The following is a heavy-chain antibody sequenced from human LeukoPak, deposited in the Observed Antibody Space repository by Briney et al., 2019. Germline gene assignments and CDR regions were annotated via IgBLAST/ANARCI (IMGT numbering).Heavy chain of an antibody. CDR2: IYYSGST. CDR1: GGSISSGGYY. CDR3: ARGGEDLPGSSQVDY. V-gene: IGHV4-30-4*08. Sequence: PSQTLSLTCTVSGGSISSGGYYWSWIRQHPGKGLEWIGYIYYSGSTYYNPSLKSRVTISVDTSKNQFSLKLSSVTAADTAVYYCARGGEDLPGSSQVDYWGQGTLVTVSS. D-gene: IGHD3-10*01. J-gene: IGHJ4*02.